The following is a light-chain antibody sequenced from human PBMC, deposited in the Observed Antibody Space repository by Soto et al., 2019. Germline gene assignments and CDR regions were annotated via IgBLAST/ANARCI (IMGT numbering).Light chain of an antibody. V-gene: IGLV2-23*01. J-gene: IGLJ2*01. CDR2: EGS. Sequence: QSVLTQPASVSGSPGQSITISCTGTSSDVGSYNLVSWYQQQPDKAPKLMIYEGSKRPSGVADRFSGSKSGNTAFLTIAGRQADDEAYYYCCSDAGSSTLGFGGGTKLTVL. CDR1: SSDVGSYNL. CDR3: CSDAGSSTLG.